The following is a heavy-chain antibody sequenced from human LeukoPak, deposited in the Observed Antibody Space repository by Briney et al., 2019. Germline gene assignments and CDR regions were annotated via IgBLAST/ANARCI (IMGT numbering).Heavy chain of an antibody. CDR3: ARRKSTGSIHAYFDS. J-gene: IGHJ4*02. CDR2: IYHSGST. D-gene: IGHD5/OR15-5a*01. CDR1: GCSFSSYY. V-gene: IGHV4-59*01. Sequence: PSETLSLTCTVSGCSFSSYYWTWVRQPPGKGLEWIGYIYHSGSTNSNPSLKSRVSISSHTSKNQFSLELSSVTAADTAVYYCARRKSTGSIHAYFDSCGQGTLVTVSS.